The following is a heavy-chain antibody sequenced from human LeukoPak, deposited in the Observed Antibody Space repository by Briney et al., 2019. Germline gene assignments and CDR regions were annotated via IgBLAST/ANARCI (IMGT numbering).Heavy chain of an antibody. CDR3: GRAANTYGYPTGF. V-gene: IGHV3-20*04. D-gene: IGHD6-19*01. J-gene: IGHJ4*02. CDR2: VNWNGGSS. CDR1: GFTFDDYG. Sequence: GGSLRLSCIASGFTFDDYGMSWVRQVPGEGLEWVSGVNWNGGSSGYAESVKGRFTVFRDNAKNSLYLQMNSLSAEDTALYYCGRAANTYGYPTGFWGQGTLVTVSS.